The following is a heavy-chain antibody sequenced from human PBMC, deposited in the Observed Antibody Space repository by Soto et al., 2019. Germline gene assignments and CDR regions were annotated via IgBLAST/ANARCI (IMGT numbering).Heavy chain of an antibody. Sequence: QIQLVQSGAEVKKPGASVKVSCKASGYIFTSQGISWVRQAPGQGREWMGWISTYNGNPNYAQKLQGRVTMTTNTSTTTAFLELRSLTSDDTAGYYCARGRTRALDYWGQGTPVIVSS. CDR3: ARGRTRALDY. J-gene: IGHJ4*02. CDR2: ISTYNGNP. D-gene: IGHD1-7*01. V-gene: IGHV1-18*01. CDR1: GYIFTSQG.